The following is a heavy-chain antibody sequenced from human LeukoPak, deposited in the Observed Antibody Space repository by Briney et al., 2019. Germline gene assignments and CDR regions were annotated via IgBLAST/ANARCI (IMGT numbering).Heavy chain of an antibody. J-gene: IGHJ4*02. CDR2: IYYSGST. V-gene: IGHV4-39*01. CDR1: GGSISSSSYY. D-gene: IGHD3-3*01. Sequence: SETLSLTCTVSGGSISSSSYYWGWIRQPPGKGLEWIGSIYYSGSTYYNPSLKSRVTISVDTSKNQFSLKLSSVTAADTAVYYCARQGQGYDFWSGYYNRKYYFDYWGQGTLVTVSS. CDR3: ARQGQGYDFWSGYYNRKYYFDY.